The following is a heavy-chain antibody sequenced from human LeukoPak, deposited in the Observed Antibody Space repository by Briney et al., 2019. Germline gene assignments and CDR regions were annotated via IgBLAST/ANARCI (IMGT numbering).Heavy chain of an antibody. CDR1: VFTVSSNY. CDR2: IYTGGNT. D-gene: IGHD4-11*01. CDR3: ARGLIYSPNWFDP. J-gene: IGHJ5*02. Sequence: GGSLRLSCAGSVFTVSSNYMSCVRQAPRKGLEWVSVIYTGGNTYYADAVKGRFTISRDNSKNTLYLQMNSLRAEDTAVYYCARGLIYSPNWFDPWGQGTLVTVSS. V-gene: IGHV3-66*01.